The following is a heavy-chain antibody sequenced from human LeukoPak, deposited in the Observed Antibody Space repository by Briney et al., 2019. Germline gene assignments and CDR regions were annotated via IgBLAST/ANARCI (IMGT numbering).Heavy chain of an antibody. Sequence: GGSLRLPCAASGFTFSSYAMSWVRQAPGKGLEWVSAISGSGGSTCYADSVKGRFTISRDNSKNTLYLQMNSLRAEDTAVYYCAKAIDSSGYYPRPYYYYMDVWGKGTTVTVSS. D-gene: IGHD3-22*01. CDR2: ISGSGGST. J-gene: IGHJ6*03. CDR3: AKAIDSSGYYPRPYYYYMDV. CDR1: GFTFSSYA. V-gene: IGHV3-23*01.